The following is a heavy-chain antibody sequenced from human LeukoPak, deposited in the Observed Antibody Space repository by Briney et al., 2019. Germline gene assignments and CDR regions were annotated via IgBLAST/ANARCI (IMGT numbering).Heavy chain of an antibody. CDR1: GFTFSTYG. Sequence: PGGSLRLSCTASGFTFSTYGFHWVRQAPGKGLEWMAFIRKDGGKTYYADSVKGRFSISRDTSKNTLYLQMSSLTAEDTAVYYCARVRLGEISGWYIFDDWGQGTLVTVSS. D-gene: IGHD6-19*01. CDR2: IRKDGGKT. CDR3: ARVRLGEISGWYIFDD. V-gene: IGHV3-30*02. J-gene: IGHJ4*02.